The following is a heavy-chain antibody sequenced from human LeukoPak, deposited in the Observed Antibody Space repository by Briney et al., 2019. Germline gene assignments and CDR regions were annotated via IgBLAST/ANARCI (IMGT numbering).Heavy chain of an antibody. CDR2: IYPGDSDT. Sequence: GESLKISCRYTFTTYWIGWVRQMPGKGLEWMGIIYPGDSDTRYSPSFQGQVTISADKSISTAYLQWSSLKASDTAMYYCARQKSAYDSEFDYWGQGTLVTVSS. CDR3: ARQKSAYDSEFDY. CDR1: YTFTTYW. J-gene: IGHJ4*02. D-gene: IGHD3-3*01. V-gene: IGHV5-51*01.